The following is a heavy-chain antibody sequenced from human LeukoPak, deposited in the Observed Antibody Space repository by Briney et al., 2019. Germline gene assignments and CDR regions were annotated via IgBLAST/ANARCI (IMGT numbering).Heavy chain of an antibody. CDR1: GFTFSSYS. D-gene: IGHD6-13*01. J-gene: IGHJ4*02. CDR2: ISSSSSYI. Sequence: GGSLRLSCAASGFTFSSYSMNWVRQAPGKGLEWVSSISSSSSYIYYADSVRGRFTISRDNAKSSLYLQMNSLRAEDTAVYYCARDDIAAADTVDYWGQGTLVTVSS. V-gene: IGHV3-21*01. CDR3: ARDDIAAADTVDY.